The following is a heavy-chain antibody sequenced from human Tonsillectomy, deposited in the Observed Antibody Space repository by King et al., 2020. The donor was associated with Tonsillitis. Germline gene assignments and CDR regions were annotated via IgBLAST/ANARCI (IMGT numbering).Heavy chain of an antibody. CDR3: ARGEADGGNSPTDS. V-gene: IGHV3-11*01. J-gene: IGHJ4*02. D-gene: IGHD4-23*01. Sequence: VQLVESGGGLVKPGGSLRLSCAASGFTFSDYYMSWIRQAPGRGLEWVSYISGSSITIYNADSVKGRFTISRHNAKNSLYLQMNSLRAEDTAVYYCARGEADGGNSPTDSCGQGDLFTVSS. CDR1: GFTFSDYY. CDR2: ISGSSITI.